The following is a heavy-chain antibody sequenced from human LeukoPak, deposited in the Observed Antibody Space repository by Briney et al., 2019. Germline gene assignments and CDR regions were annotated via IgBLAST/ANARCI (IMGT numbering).Heavy chain of an antibody. CDR2: ISGSGGST. Sequence: GGSLRLSCAASGFTFSSYAMSWVRQAPGKGLEWVSAISGSGGSTYYADSVKGRFTISRDNSKNTLYLQMNSLRAEDTTVYYCAKGHIEIPRGHPPTYYDFWSGYYTEAYYYYYGMDVWGQGTTVTVSS. D-gene: IGHD3-3*01. CDR1: GFTFSSYA. J-gene: IGHJ6*02. CDR3: AKGHIEIPRGHPPTYYDFWSGYYTEAYYYYYGMDV. V-gene: IGHV3-23*01.